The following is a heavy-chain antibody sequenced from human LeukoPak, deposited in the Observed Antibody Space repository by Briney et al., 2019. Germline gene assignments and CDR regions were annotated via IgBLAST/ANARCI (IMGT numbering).Heavy chain of an antibody. CDR3: ARDVVVVVASDSNFNY. V-gene: IGHV3-21*01. CDR2: ISTSSSYI. Sequence: GGSLRLSCAASGFTFSSYAMSWVRQAPGKGLEWVSSISTSSSYIYYADSVKGRFTISRDNARNSLYLQMNSLRAEDTAMYYCARDVVVVVASDSNFNYWGQGTLVTVSS. D-gene: IGHD2-15*01. CDR1: GFTFSSYA. J-gene: IGHJ4*02.